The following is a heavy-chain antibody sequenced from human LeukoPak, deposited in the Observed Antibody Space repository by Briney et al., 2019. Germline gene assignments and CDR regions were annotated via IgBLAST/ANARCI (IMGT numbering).Heavy chain of an antibody. CDR1: GFAFSSYG. V-gene: IGHV3-33*01. J-gene: IGHJ6*03. CDR2: IWYDGSNK. D-gene: IGHD3-3*01. CDR3: ARVGPTIFGVGYYYMDV. Sequence: GGSLRLSCAASGFAFSSYGMHWVRQAPGKGLEWVALIWYDGSNKYYADSVKGRFTISRDNSKNTLYLQMNSLRAEDTALYHCARVGPTIFGVGYYYMDVWGKGTTVTVSS.